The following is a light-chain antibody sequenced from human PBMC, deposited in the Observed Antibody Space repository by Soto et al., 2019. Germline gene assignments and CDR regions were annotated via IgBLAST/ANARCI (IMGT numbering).Light chain of an antibody. CDR2: STN. V-gene: IGLV8-61*01. CDR3: VLYMGSGPYV. J-gene: IGLJ1*01. Sequence: QTVVTQEPSVSVSPGGTVTLTCGLSSGSVSTSYYPSWYQQTPGQAPRTLIYSTNTRSSGVPDRFSGSILGNKAALTITGAQADDESDYYCVLYMGSGPYVFGTGTKLTVL. CDR1: SGSVSTSYY.